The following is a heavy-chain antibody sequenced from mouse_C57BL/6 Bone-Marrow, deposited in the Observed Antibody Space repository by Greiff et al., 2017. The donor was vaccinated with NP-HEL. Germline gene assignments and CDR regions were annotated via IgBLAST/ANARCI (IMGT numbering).Heavy chain of an antibody. Sequence: QVQLQQPGAELVRPGPSVKLSCKASGYTFTSYWMHWVKQRPGQGLEWIGVIDPSDSYTNYNQKFKGKATLTVDTSSSTAYMQLSSLTSEDSAVYYGAREGMVTTGPWFAYWGQGTLVTVSA. D-gene: IGHD2-2*01. CDR3: AREGMVTTGPWFAY. J-gene: IGHJ3*01. CDR1: GYTFTSYW. CDR2: IDPSDSYT. V-gene: IGHV1-59*01.